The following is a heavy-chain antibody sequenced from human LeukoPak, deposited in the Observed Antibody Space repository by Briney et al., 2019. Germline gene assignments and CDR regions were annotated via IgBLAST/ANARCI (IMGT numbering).Heavy chain of an antibody. Sequence: PGGSLRLSCAASGFTFSSYWMHWVRQAPGKGLVWVSSIQRDGSGTYYADSVKGRFTISRDNSKNTLYLQMNSLRAEDTAVYYCAKADVAATPDYWGQGTLVTVSS. CDR2: IQRDGSGT. CDR1: GFTFSSYW. CDR3: AKADVAATPDY. D-gene: IGHD2-15*01. V-gene: IGHV3-74*01. J-gene: IGHJ4*02.